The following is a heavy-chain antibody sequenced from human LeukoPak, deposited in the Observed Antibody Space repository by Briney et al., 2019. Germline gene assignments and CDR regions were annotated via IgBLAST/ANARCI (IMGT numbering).Heavy chain of an antibody. V-gene: IGHV4-34*01. D-gene: IGHD3-22*01. Sequence: SETLSLTCTVSGASISSYYWSWIRQPPGKGLEWIGEINHGGSTNYSPSLKSRVTISVDTSKNQFSLKLSSVTAADTALYYCGYSSGYQYHWGQGTLVTVSS. CDR3: GYSSGYQYH. CDR2: INHGGST. J-gene: IGHJ1*01. CDR1: GASISSYY.